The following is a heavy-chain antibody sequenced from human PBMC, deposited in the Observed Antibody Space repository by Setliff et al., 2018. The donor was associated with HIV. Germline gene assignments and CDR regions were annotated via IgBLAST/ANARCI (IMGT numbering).Heavy chain of an antibody. V-gene: IGHV4-61*02. CDR2: FDSTGGT. CDR3: ARRIDNSGSFPDKNWFDT. Sequence: SETLSLTCTVSGDSVRSRPYYWNWIRQPAGKGLEWIGRFDSTGGTDYNPSHKSRLTISLDTSRNQFSLKLASVTAADTAVYYCARRIDNSGSFPDKNWFDTWGQGSLVTVSS. D-gene: IGHD3-10*01. J-gene: IGHJ5*02. CDR1: GDSVRSRPYY.